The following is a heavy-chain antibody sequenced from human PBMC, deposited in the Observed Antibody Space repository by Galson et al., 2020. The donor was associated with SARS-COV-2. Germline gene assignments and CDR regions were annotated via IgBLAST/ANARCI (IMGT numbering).Heavy chain of an antibody. Sequence: GESLKISCAASGFTFSSYAMHWVRQAPGKGLEWVADISYDGSNKYYADSVKGRFTISRDNSKNTLYLQMNSLRAEDTAVYYCASGCSSTSCYIGDAFDIWGQGTMVTVSS. J-gene: IGHJ3*02. D-gene: IGHD2-2*02. CDR2: ISYDGSNK. CDR1: GFTFSSYA. CDR3: ASGCSSTSCYIGDAFDI. V-gene: IGHV3-30*04.